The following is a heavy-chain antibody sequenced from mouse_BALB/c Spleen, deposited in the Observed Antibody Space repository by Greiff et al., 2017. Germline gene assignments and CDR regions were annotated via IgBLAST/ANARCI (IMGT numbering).Heavy chain of an antibody. CDR1: GYTFSSYW. Sequence: VQLQQSGAELMKPGASVKISCKATGYTFSSYWIEWVKQRPGHGLEWIGEILPGSGSTNYNEKFKGKATFTADTSSNTAYMQLSSLTSEDSAVYYCARIRDYYAMDYWGQGTSVTVSS. CDR3: ARIRDYYAMDY. V-gene: IGHV1-9*01. J-gene: IGHJ4*01. CDR2: ILPGSGST.